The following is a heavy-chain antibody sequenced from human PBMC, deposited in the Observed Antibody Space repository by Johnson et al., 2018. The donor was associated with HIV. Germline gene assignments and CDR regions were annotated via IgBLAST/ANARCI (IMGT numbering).Heavy chain of an antibody. CDR2: ISGSGGST. D-gene: IGHD4-11*01. V-gene: IGHV3-23*04. Sequence: VQLVESGGGVVQPGGSLRLSCAASGFTFSSYAMSWVRQAPGKGLEWVSAISGSGGSTYYADSVKGRFTFSRDNSKNTLYLQMNSLRAEDTAVYYCAKDSTESDAFDIWGQGTMVTVSS. CDR1: GFTFSSYA. J-gene: IGHJ3*02. CDR3: AKDSTESDAFDI.